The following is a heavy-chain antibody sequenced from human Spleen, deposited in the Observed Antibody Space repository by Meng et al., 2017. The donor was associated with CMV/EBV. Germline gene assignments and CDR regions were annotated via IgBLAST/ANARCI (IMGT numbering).Heavy chain of an antibody. CDR1: GVTFSNYS. CDR3: ARDTLRPHYWGLLGYDNYFDF. Sequence: GGSLRLSCAATGVTFSNYSLHWVRQAPGKGLEWVAIVSFDGTYKYYADSVKGRFTISRDNSKDTLYLQMSSLRPAATAVYYCARDTLRPHYWGLLGYDNYFDFWGQGTLVTVSS. V-gene: IGHV3-30-3*01. J-gene: IGHJ4*02. D-gene: IGHD5-12*01. CDR2: VSFDGTYK.